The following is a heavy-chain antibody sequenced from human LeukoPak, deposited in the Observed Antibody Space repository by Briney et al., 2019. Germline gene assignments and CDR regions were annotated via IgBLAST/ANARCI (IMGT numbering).Heavy chain of an antibody. D-gene: IGHD3-22*01. V-gene: IGHV4-59*01. J-gene: IGHJ4*02. CDR3: AGNYYDSSGYYPFDF. CDR2: IYYSGST. Sequence: SETQTLTCTVSGGSISSYYWSWIRQPPGKGLEWIGYIYYSGSTNYNPSLKSRVTISVDTSKNQFSLKLSSVTAADTAVYYCAGNYYDSSGYYPFDFWGQGILVTVSS. CDR1: GGSISSYY.